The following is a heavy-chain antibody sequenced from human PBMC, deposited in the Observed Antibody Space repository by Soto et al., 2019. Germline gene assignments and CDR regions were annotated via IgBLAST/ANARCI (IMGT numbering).Heavy chain of an antibody. J-gene: IGHJ4*02. CDR1: GGSISSGGYS. D-gene: IGHD5-12*01. V-gene: IGHV4-30-2*01. CDR3: AAGGGLPRYY. CDR2: IYHSGST. Sequence: QLQLQESGSGLVKPSQTLSLTCAVSGGSISSGGYSCSWIRQPPGKGLEWIGYIYHSGSTYYNPSLKSRVTLSVDRSKNKFSLKLSSVTAADTAVYYCAAGGGLPRYYWGQGTLVTVSS.